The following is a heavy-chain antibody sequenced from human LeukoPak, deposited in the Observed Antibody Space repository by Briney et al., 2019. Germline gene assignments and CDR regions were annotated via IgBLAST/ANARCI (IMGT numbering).Heavy chain of an antibody. D-gene: IGHD1-26*01. CDR2: IGSSGSTI. CDR3: ARDRYVGTTTAGDSDS. V-gene: IGHV3-11*01. CDR1: GFTFSDYY. J-gene: IGHJ4*02. Sequence: GGSLRLSCAASGFTFSDYYMSWIRQAPGKGLEWVSYIGSSGSTIYYADSVEGRFTISRDNAKNSLYLQMNSLRAEDTAVYYCARDRYVGTTTAGDSDSWGQGTLVTVSS.